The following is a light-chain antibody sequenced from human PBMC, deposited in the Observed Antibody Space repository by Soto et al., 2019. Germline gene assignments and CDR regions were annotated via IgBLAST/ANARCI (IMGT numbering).Light chain of an antibody. J-gene: IGLJ2*01. CDR1: SYHSTYA. V-gene: IGLV4-69*01. CDR3: QTWGTGIEVI. CDR2: LNSDGSH. Sequence: QSVLTQSPSASASLGTSVKLTCTLSSYHSTYAIAWHQQQPEKGPRYLMKLNSDGSHSKGDGIPDRFSGSSSGAERYLTISSLQSEDEADYYCQTWGTGIEVIFGGGTKLTVL.